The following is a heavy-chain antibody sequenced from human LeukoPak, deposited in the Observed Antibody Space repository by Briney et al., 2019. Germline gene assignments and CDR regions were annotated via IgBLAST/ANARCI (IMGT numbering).Heavy chain of an antibody. CDR1: GDSISTSNYY. Sequence: TSETLSLTCTVSGDSISTSNYYWGWIRQPPGKGLEWIGNIFYSGSTYYSPSLKSRVTISLDTSRNQFSLKLNSVTAADTAVYYRARDGHVLRFLEWIPNWFDPWGQGTLVTVSS. V-gene: IGHV4-39*07. CDR3: ARDGHVLRFLEWIPNWFDP. D-gene: IGHD3-3*01. J-gene: IGHJ5*02. CDR2: IFYSGST.